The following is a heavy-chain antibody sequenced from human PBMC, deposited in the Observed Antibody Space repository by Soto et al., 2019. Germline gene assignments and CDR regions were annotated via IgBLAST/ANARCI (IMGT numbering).Heavy chain of an antibody. V-gene: IGHV4-4*02. Sequence: ETLSLTCAGSGGSISSSNWWSWVRQPPAKGLEWISEIDHSGSTYYNPSLKSRVTISVDTSKNQFSLKLSSVAAADTAVYYCARGTGDYDAFDIWGQGTMVTVSS. CDR1: GGSISSSNW. J-gene: IGHJ3*02. CDR3: ARGTGDYDAFDI. D-gene: IGHD4-17*01. CDR2: IDHSGST.